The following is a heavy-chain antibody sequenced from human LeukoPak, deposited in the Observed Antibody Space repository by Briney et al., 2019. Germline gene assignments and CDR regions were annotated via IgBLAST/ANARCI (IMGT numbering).Heavy chain of an antibody. CDR1: GGSISSGSYY. V-gene: IGHV4-61*02. CDR3: ASMYGFGDGYNYNFHS. CDR2: IYTSGST. J-gene: IGHJ4*02. Sequence: PSQTLSLTCTVSGGSISSGSYYWNWIRQPAGKGLEWIGRIYTSGSTNYNPSLKSRVTISLDTSKNQFSLKLGYVTAADTAVYYCASMYGFGDGYNYNFHSWGQGTLVTVSS. D-gene: IGHD5-24*01.